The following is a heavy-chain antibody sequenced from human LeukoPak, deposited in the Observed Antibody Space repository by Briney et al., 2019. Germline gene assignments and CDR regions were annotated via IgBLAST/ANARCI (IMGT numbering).Heavy chain of an antibody. V-gene: IGHV3-7*01. CDR2: IKQDGSEK. D-gene: IGHD5-18*01. J-gene: IGHJ4*02. Sequence: PGGSLRLSCAASGFTFSSYWMSWVRQAPGKGLEWVANIKQDGSEKYYVDSVKCRFTISRDNAKNSLYLQMNSLRAEDTAVYYCASLQLWLRSYFDYWGQGTLVTVSS. CDR1: GFTFSSYW. CDR3: ASLQLWLRSYFDY.